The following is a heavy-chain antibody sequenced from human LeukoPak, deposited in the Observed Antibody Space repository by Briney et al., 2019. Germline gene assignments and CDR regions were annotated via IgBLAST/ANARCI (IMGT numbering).Heavy chain of an antibody. CDR2: INPNSGRT. J-gene: IGHJ5*02. CDR3: ARDGYCSGGSCYSDWFDP. D-gene: IGHD2-15*01. V-gene: IGHV1-2*02. Sequence: ASVKVSCKASGYTFTGYYMHWVRQAPGQGLEWMGWINPNSGRTNYAQKFQGRVTMTRDTSISTAYMELSRLRSDDTAVYYCARDGYCSGGSCYSDWFDPWGQGTLVTVSS. CDR1: GYTFTGYY.